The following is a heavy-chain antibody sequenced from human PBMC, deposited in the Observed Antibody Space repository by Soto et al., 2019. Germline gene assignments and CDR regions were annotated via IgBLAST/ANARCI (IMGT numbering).Heavy chain of an antibody. CDR3: ARQGAASPLFYF. Sequence: QLQLQESGPGLVKPSETLSLTCTVSGGSISSSSYYWGWIRQPPGEGLEWIGGIYYRGGTFSNPSLKRRVTISVDTSKNQFSLNLTSGTAADTAVYYCARQGAASPLFYFWGQGTLVTVSS. V-gene: IGHV4-39*01. D-gene: IGHD6-13*01. J-gene: IGHJ4*02. CDR1: GGSISSSSYY. CDR2: IYYRGGT.